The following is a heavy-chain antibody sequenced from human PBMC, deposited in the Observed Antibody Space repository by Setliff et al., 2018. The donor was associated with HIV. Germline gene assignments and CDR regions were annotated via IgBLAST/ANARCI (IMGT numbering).Heavy chain of an antibody. Sequence: VASVKVSCKASGYTFTDYFIHWVRQAPGQGLEWMGWISPHNGDRKIPQRFRGGVTMTRDTSISTVYMELSGLTSDDTAVYFCARQLSNSLDHWGQGTPVTVSS. CDR3: ARQLSNSLDH. D-gene: IGHD1-1*01. CDR2: ISPHNGDR. V-gene: IGHV1-2*02. CDR1: GYTFTDYF. J-gene: IGHJ4*02.